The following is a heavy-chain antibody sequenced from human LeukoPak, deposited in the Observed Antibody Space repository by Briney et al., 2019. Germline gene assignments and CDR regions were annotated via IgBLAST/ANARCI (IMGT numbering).Heavy chain of an antibody. CDR1: GFTFSSYE. CDR3: AKSGYNRFDY. J-gene: IGHJ4*02. D-gene: IGHD5-24*01. CDR2: ISGSGSGGST. Sequence: GGSLRLSCAASGFTFSSYEMNWVRQAPGKGLEWVSSISGSGSGGSTYYADSVKGRFTISRDNSKNTLYLQMNSLRVEDTAVYYCAKSGYNRFDYWGQGTLVTVSS. V-gene: IGHV3-23*01.